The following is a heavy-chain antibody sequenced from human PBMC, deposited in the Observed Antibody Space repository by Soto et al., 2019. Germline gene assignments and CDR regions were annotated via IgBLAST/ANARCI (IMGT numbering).Heavy chain of an antibody. V-gene: IGHV3-33*01. CDR2: IWYDGSNK. Sequence: QVQLVESGGGVVQPGRSLRLSCAASGFTFSSYGMHWVRQAPGKGLEWVAVIWYDGSNKYYADSVKGRFTLSRDNSKNTLHLQMNSLRAEDTAVYYCARHPHLSENWFDPWGQGTLVTVSS. CDR3: ARHPHLSENWFDP. CDR1: GFTFSSYG. J-gene: IGHJ5*02.